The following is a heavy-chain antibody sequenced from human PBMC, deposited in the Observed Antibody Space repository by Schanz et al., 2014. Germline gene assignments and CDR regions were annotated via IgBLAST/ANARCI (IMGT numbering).Heavy chain of an antibody. CDR2: FDVEDGET. CDR1: GYTVSALA. Sequence: QVQLLQSGSEVKKPGASVKVSCEISGYTVSALAMHWVRQAPGKGLEWLGGFDVEDGETIYAQKFQGRVTMTEDTSTETAYMELRSLISDDTAVYYCVRDAGWAFGDYHGMDVWGQGTSVTVSS. V-gene: IGHV1-24*01. J-gene: IGHJ6*02. CDR3: VRDAGWAFGDYHGMDV. D-gene: IGHD3-10*01.